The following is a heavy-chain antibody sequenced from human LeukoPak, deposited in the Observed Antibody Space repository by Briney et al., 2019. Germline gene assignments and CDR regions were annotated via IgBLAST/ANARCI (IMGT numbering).Heavy chain of an antibody. V-gene: IGHV1-18*01. D-gene: IGHD1-7*01. CDR3: ARDQVERNWNYLYWFDP. J-gene: IGHJ5*02. CDR1: GYTFTSYG. CDR2: ISAYNGNT. Sequence: ASVKVSCKASGYTFTSYGISWVRQAPGQGLEWMGWISAYNGNTNYAQELQGRVTMTTDTSTSTAYMELRSLRSDDTAVYYCARDQVERNWNYLYWFDPWGQGTLVTVSS.